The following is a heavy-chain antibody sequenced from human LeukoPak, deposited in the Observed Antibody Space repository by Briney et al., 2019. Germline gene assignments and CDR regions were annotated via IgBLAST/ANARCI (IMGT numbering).Heavy chain of an antibody. V-gene: IGHV3-23*01. Sequence: PGGSLRLSCAASGFTFSSYWMSWVRQAPGKGLEWVSAISGSGGSTYYADSVKGRFTISRDNSKNTLYLQMNSLRAEDTAVYYCAKDMTSDAWYYGMDVWGQGTTVTVSS. J-gene: IGHJ6*02. CDR2: ISGSGGST. D-gene: IGHD2-21*02. CDR3: AKDMTSDAWYYGMDV. CDR1: GFTFSSYW.